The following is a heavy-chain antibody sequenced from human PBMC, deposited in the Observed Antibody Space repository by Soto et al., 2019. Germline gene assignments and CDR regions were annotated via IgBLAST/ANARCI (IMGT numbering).Heavy chain of an antibody. D-gene: IGHD3-16*01. Sequence: QVQLVQSGAEVKKPGSSVKVSCKASGGTFSSYTISWVRQAPGQGLEWMGRIIPILGIANYAQKFQGRVTITADKSTSTAYMELSSLRSEDTAVYYCARDPIPGLGACDIWGQGTMVTVSS. CDR1: GGTFSSYT. CDR2: IIPILGIA. J-gene: IGHJ3*02. V-gene: IGHV1-69*08. CDR3: ARDPIPGLGACDI.